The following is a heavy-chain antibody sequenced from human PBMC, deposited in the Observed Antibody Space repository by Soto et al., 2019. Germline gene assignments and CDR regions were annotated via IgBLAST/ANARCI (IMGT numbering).Heavy chain of an antibody. CDR2: ISYDGSNK. CDR1: GFTFSSYG. CDR3: AKVWTTVTTYGWFDP. J-gene: IGHJ5*02. D-gene: IGHD4-17*01. V-gene: IGHV3-30*18. Sequence: QVQLVESGGGLVQPGRSLRLSCAASGFTFSSYGMHWVRQAPGKGLEWVAVISYDGSNKYYADSVKGRFTISRDNSKNTLYLQMNSMRAEDTAVYYCAKVWTTVTTYGWFDPWGQGTLVTVSS.